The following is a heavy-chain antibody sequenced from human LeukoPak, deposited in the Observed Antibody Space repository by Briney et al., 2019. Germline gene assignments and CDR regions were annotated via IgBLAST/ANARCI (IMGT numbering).Heavy chain of an antibody. CDR2: IYYSGTT. CDR1: GGSMSSYY. D-gene: IGHD6-13*01. Sequence: SETLSLTCTVSGGSMSSYYWSWIRQTPGEGLEWIGYIYYSGTTNYNPSLKSRVTMSVDTSKNQFSLNLSSVTAADTAVYYCARGGSSSSLNHFDYWGQGTLVTVSP. J-gene: IGHJ4*02. V-gene: IGHV4-59*01. CDR3: ARGGSSSSLNHFDY.